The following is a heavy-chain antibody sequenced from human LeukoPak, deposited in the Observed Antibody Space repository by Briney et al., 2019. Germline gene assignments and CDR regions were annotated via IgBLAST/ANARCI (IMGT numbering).Heavy chain of an antibody. D-gene: IGHD3-16*01. CDR2: ISSRSSNI. Sequence: GGSLRLSCAASGFTFSSYSMNWVRHAPGKGLEWVSYISSRSSNIYYADSVKGRFTISRDNAKNSLYLQMNSLRDEDTAVYYCARIPGGYYYAMDVWGQGTTVTVSS. CDR3: ARIPGGYYYAMDV. CDR1: GFTFSSYS. J-gene: IGHJ6*02. V-gene: IGHV3-48*02.